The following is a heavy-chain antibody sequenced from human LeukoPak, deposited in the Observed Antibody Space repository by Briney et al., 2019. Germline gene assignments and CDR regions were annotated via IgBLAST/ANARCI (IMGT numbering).Heavy chain of an antibody. CDR1: GGSISSSNW. CDR2: IYHSGST. CDR3: ARTPSDPRLWFGGLRRLANWFDP. J-gene: IGHJ5*02. D-gene: IGHD3-10*01. Sequence: KPSETLSLTCAVSGGSISSSNWWSWVRQPPGKGLEWIGEIYHSGSTSYNPSLKSRVTISVDKSKNQFSLKLSSVTAADTAVYYCARTPSDPRLWFGGLRRLANWFDPWGQGTLVTVSS. V-gene: IGHV4-4*02.